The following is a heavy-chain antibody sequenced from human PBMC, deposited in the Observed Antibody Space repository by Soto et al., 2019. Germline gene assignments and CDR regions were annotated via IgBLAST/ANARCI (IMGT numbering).Heavy chain of an antibody. CDR2: MSNSGGNR. J-gene: IGHJ4*02. CDR1: GFTFSTYA. D-gene: IGHD6-19*01. CDR3: AKDAARTSGWYYFDY. Sequence: DVRLLESGGGLIQPGGSLRLSCAASGFTFSTYAMGWVRQAPGKGLEWVSVMSNSGGNRYYADSVKGRFTISRDNSKNTLYLQMSSLRAEDTAVYYCAKDAARTSGWYYFDYWGQGTLVTVSS. V-gene: IGHV3-23*01.